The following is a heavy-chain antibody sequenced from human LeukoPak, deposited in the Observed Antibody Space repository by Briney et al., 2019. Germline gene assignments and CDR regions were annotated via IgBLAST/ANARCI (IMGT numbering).Heavy chain of an antibody. J-gene: IGHJ4*02. Sequence: GGSLRLSCAVSGFTFSSEAMGWVRQLPGGGLEWVSTISPAGGTTYYAESMKGRFTISRDNAKNSLYLQMNSLRAEDTAAYYCAREVGEGFDYWGQGTLVTVSS. CDR1: GFTFSSEA. CDR2: ISPAGGTT. CDR3: AREVGEGFDY. V-gene: IGHV3-23*01. D-gene: IGHD3-10*01.